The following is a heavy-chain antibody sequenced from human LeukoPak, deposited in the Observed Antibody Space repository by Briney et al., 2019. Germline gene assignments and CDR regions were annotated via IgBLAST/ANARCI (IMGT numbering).Heavy chain of an antibody. J-gene: IGHJ4*02. CDR2: IYHSGST. V-gene: IGHV4-38-2*01. Sequence: SETLSLTCAVVGYSISGYYWGWIRQPPGKGLEWIGSIYHSGSTYYNPSLKSRVTMSIDTSKNQFSLKLSSVTAADTALYYCARPRGSYDFDYWGQGTLVTVSS. CDR3: ARPRGSYDFDY. CDR1: GYSISGYY. D-gene: IGHD1-26*01.